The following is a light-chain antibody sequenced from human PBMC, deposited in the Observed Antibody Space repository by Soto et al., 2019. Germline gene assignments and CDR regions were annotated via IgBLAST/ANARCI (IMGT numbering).Light chain of an antibody. CDR2: EVT. Sequence: QSALTQPASVSGSPGQAITISCTGTSSDVGGYNYVSWYQQHPGKAPQLMIYEVTNRASGVSKRFSGSKSGNTASLTISGLQAEDEADYYCSLYTGSSTLGVFGGGTKLTVL. V-gene: IGLV2-14*01. CDR3: SLYTGSSTLGV. J-gene: IGLJ2*01. CDR1: SSDVGGYNY.